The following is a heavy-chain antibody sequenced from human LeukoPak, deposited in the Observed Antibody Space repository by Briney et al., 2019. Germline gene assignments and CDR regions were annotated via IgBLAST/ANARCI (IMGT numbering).Heavy chain of an antibody. CDR1: GYTFTSYY. CDR3: ARTDRSPLWWFDP. CDR2: IIPILGIA. Sequence: SVKVSCKASGYTFTSYYMHWVRQAPGQGLEWMGRIIPILGIANYAQKFQGRVTITADKSTSTAYMELSSLRSEDTAVYYCARTDRSPLWWFDPWGQGTLVTVSS. V-gene: IGHV1-69*02. J-gene: IGHJ5*02. D-gene: IGHD1-14*01.